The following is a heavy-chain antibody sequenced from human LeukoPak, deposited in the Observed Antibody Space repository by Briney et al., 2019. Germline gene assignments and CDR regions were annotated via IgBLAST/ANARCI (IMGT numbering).Heavy chain of an antibody. Sequence: PSETLSLTCSVSGASISSHYWSWIRQPPGKGLEWIGYIYYSVRTNYNPSLKSRVTISVDMPNNQFSLKLNSVTAADTAVYYCARDYDVLTAYPPTQLFDPWGQGTLVTVSS. D-gene: IGHD3-9*01. CDR3: ARDYDVLTAYPPTQLFDP. CDR1: GASISSHY. J-gene: IGHJ5*02. CDR2: IYYSVRT. V-gene: IGHV4-59*11.